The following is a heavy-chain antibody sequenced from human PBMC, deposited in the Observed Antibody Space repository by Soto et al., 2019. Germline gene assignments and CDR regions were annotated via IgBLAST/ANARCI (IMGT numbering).Heavy chain of an antibody. D-gene: IGHD3-10*01. CDR1: GFTFSSYS. CDR2: ISGSGGCT. CDR3: AKDPQDSGSNAFDI. Sequence: GGSLRLSCAASGFTFSSYSMNWVRQAPGKGLEWVSAISGSGGCTYYADSVKGRFTISRDNSKNTLYLQMNSLRAEDTAVYYCAKDPQDSGSNAFDIWGQGTMVTVSS. J-gene: IGHJ3*02. V-gene: IGHV3-23*01.